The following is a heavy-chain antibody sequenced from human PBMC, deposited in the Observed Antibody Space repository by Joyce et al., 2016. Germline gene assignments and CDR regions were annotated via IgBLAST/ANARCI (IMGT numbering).Heavy chain of an antibody. J-gene: IGHJ4*02. CDR2: IWNDGSKE. V-gene: IGHV3-33*01. Sequence: QVQLVESGGGVVQPGMFLRLCWAASGFTFKSYGMHWVRQAPGKGLEWVAVIWNDGSKEYYADSVKGRFTISRDDSKSMLYLQMDSLRARDTAVYYCARWFTSSDYLPGYWGQGTLVTVSS. CDR1: GFTFKSYG. CDR3: ARWFTSSDYLPGY. D-gene: IGHD4-17*01.